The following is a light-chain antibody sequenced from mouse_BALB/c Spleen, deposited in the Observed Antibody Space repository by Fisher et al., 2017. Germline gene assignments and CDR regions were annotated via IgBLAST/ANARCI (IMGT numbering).Light chain of an antibody. V-gene: IGKV4-57*01. Sequence: IVMTQSTAIMSASPGEKVTISCSASSSVSYMYWYQQKPGSSPKLWIYSTSNLASGVPARFSGSGSGTSYSLTISRMEAEDAATYYCQQRSSYPYTFGGGTKLEIK. CDR1: SSVSY. CDR3: QQRSSYPYT. CDR2: STS. J-gene: IGKJ2*01.